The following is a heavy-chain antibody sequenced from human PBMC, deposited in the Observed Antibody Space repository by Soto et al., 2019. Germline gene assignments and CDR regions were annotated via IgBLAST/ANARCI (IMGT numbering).Heavy chain of an antibody. Sequence: SETLSLTCTVTGGAISCYYWTWIRQSDGEGLEWIGRIYSSGSTNYNPSLKSRVTISLDTSMNYFSLRLSSVTAADTAVYYCARGQRFSDWFDPWGQGTLVTVSS. CDR1: GGAISCYY. CDR3: ARGQRFSDWFDP. CDR2: IYSSGST. D-gene: IGHD3-3*01. V-gene: IGHV4-4*07. J-gene: IGHJ5*02.